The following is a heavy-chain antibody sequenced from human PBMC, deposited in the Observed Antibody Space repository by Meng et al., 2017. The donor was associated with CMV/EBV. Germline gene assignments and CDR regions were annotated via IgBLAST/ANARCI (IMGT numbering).Heavy chain of an antibody. V-gene: IGHV3-21*01. CDR1: GFTFSSYS. CDR2: ISSSSSYI. J-gene: IGHJ5*02. CDR3: ASANA. Sequence: GESLKISCAAPGFTFSSYSMNWVRQAPGKGLEWVSSISSSSSYIYYADSVKGRFTISRDNAKNSLYLQMNSLRAEDTAVYYCASANAWGQGTLVTVSS.